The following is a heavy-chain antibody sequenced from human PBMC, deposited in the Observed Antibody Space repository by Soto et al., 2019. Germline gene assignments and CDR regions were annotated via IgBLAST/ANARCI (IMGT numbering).Heavy chain of an antibody. CDR2: ISGSGGST. Sequence: EVQLLESGGGLVQPGGSLRLSCAASGFTFSSYAMSWVRQAPGKGLEWVSAISGSGGSTYYADSVKGRFTISRDNSKNTLYRQMNSLRAKDTAVYYCAKARAPHIVVVTAMVWGQGTLVAVSS. J-gene: IGHJ4*02. CDR1: GFTFSSYA. CDR3: AKARAPHIVVVTAMV. V-gene: IGHV3-23*01. D-gene: IGHD2-21*02.